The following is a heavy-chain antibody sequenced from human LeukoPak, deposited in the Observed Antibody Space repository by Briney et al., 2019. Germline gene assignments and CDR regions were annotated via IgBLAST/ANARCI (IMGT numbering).Heavy chain of an antibody. V-gene: IGHV4-59*01. CDR3: ARDSYGYSSGWSHWFDP. J-gene: IGHJ5*02. D-gene: IGHD6-19*01. Sequence: SETLSLTCTVSGGSISGYYWSWIRQPPGKGLEWIGYIYYSGGTNYNPSLKSRVTISVDTSKNQFSLKLSSVTAADTAVYYCARDSYGYSSGWSHWFDPWGQGTLVTVPS. CDR1: GGSISGYY. CDR2: IYYSGGT.